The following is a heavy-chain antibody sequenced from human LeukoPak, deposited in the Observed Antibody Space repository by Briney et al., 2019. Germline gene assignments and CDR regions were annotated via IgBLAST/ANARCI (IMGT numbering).Heavy chain of an antibody. Sequence: SVKVSCKASGYTFTSYDINWVRQATGQGLEWMGWMNPNSGNTGYAQKFQGRVTITRNTSISTAYMELSSLRSEDTAVYYCARGVDIVATGDWFDPWGQGTLVTVSS. J-gene: IGHJ5*02. CDR1: GYTFTSYD. D-gene: IGHD5-12*01. CDR3: ARGVDIVATGDWFDP. CDR2: MNPNSGNT. V-gene: IGHV1-8*03.